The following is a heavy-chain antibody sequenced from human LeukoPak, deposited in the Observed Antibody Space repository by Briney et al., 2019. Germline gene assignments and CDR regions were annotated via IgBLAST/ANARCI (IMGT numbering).Heavy chain of an antibody. CDR1: GFTFSSHR. CDR2: VSTDGSTT. Sequence: GGSLRLSCAASGFTFSSHRMHWVRQAPGKGLVWVSCVSTDGSTTNYADSVKGRFTISRDNAKNTLYLQMNSLRVEDTAVYYCARDTNGLAYWGLGTRVIVSS. CDR3: ARDTNGLAY. J-gene: IGHJ4*02. V-gene: IGHV3-74*01. D-gene: IGHD2-8*01.